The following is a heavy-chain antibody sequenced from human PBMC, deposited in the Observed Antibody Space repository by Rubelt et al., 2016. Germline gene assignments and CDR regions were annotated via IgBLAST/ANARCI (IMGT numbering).Heavy chain of an antibody. Sequence: QVQLVESGGGVVQPGRSLRLSCAASGFTFSSYALHWVRQAPDKGLEWVAVISYDGSHKYYADSVKGRFTISRDNSKNKLVRQMNSLSAEDTAVYYCAKVKAGGFGGGHLDYWGQGTLVTVSS. CDR3: AKVKAGGFGGGHLDY. D-gene: IGHD3-16*01. CDR1: GFTFSSYA. CDR2: ISYDGSHK. V-gene: IGHV3-30*04. J-gene: IGHJ4*02.